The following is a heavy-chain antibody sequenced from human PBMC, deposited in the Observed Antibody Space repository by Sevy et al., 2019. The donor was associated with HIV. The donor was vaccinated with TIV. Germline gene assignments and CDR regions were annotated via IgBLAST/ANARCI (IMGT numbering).Heavy chain of an antibody. CDR3: ARDGRGSGGDY. D-gene: IGHD3-16*01. CDR1: GGSISSGGYY. CDR2: IYYSGST. J-gene: IGHJ4*02. Sequence: SETLSLTCTVSGGSISSGGYYWSWIRQHPGKGLEWIGYIYYSGSTYYNPSLKSRVTISVDTSKNQLSLKLSSVTAADTAVYYCARDGRGSGGDYWGQGTLVTVSS. V-gene: IGHV4-31*03.